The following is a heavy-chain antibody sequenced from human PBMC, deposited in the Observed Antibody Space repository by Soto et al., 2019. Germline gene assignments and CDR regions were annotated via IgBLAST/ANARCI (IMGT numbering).Heavy chain of an antibody. V-gene: IGHV4-59*01. J-gene: IGHJ4*02. CDR2: ISYSGST. CDR1: GGSFSGYY. Sequence: PSETLSLTCAVYGGSFSGYYWSWIRQPPGKGLEWIGYISYSGSTNYNPSLKSRVTISVDTSKNQFSLKLSSVTAADTAVYYCATYYDIFQYWGQGTLVTAPQ. D-gene: IGHD3-9*01. CDR3: ATYYDIFQY.